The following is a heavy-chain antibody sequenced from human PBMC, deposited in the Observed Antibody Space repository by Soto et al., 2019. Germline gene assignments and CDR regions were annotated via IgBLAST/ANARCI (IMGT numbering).Heavy chain of an antibody. D-gene: IGHD6-6*01. V-gene: IGHV4-39*01. CDR3: ARLEYSSSSSEYYYYGMDV. Sequence: SETLSLTCTVSGGSISSYYWGWIRQPPGKGLEWIGSIYYSGSTYYNPSLKSRVTISVDTSKNQFSLKLSSVTAADTAVYYCARLEYSSSSSEYYYYGMDVWGQGTTVTVSS. CDR2: IYYSGST. CDR1: GGSISSYY. J-gene: IGHJ6*02.